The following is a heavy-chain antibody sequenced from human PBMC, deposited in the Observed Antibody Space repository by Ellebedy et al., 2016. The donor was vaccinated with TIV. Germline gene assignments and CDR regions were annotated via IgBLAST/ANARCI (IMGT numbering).Heavy chain of an antibody. D-gene: IGHD3-3*01. J-gene: IGHJ4*02. CDR2: IKQGGSEE. CDR3: ARWRGHQSEFDY. CDR1: GFTFSSFS. Sequence: GESLKISCAASGFTFSSFSMSWVRQARGKGLECVASIKQGGSEEYHVDSVKGRFTISRDNAKNSLYLQMNSLGAEDTAVYYCARWRGHQSEFDYWGQGTLVTVSS. V-gene: IGHV3-7*01.